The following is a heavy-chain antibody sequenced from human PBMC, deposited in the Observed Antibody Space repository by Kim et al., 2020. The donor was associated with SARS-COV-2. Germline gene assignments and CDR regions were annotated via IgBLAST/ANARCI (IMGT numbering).Heavy chain of an antibody. J-gene: IGHJ5*02. CDR1: GGSVSSGSYY. CDR2: IYYSGST. CDR3: ARGVSSSWSRGWFDP. D-gene: IGHD6-13*01. Sequence: SETLSLTCTVSGGSVSSGSYYWSWIRQPPGKGLEWIGYIYYSGSTNYNPSLKSRVTISVDTSKNQFSLKLSSVTAADTAVYYCARGVSSSWSRGWFDPWGQGTLVTVSS. V-gene: IGHV4-61*01.